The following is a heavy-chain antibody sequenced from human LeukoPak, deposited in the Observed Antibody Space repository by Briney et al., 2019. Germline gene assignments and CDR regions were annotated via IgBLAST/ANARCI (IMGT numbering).Heavy chain of an antibody. V-gene: IGHV3-30-3*01. CDR3: AREPNWNYVPHLDY. Sequence: GGSLRLSCGASGFTFGSYALHWVRQAPGKGLEWVAVISYDGSNKYYADSVKGRFTISRDNSKNTLYLQMNSLRAEDTAVYYCAREPNWNYVPHLDYWGQGTLVTVSS. CDR1: GFTFGSYA. J-gene: IGHJ4*02. CDR2: ISYDGSNK. D-gene: IGHD1-7*01.